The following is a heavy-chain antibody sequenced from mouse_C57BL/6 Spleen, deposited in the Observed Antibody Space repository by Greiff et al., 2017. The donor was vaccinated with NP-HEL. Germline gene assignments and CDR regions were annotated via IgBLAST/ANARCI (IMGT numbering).Heavy chain of an antibody. D-gene: IGHD1-1*01. CDR2: IRNKANGYTT. J-gene: IGHJ1*03. CDR3: ARRGGYYYGSSYEWYFDV. CDR1: GFTFTDYY. Sequence: EVQVVESGGGLVQPGGSLSLSCAASGFTFTDYYMSWVRQPPGKALEWLGFIRNKANGYTTEYSASVKGRFTISRYNSQSILYLQMNALRAEDSATYYCARRGGYYYGSSYEWYFDVWGTGTTVTVSS. V-gene: IGHV7-3*01.